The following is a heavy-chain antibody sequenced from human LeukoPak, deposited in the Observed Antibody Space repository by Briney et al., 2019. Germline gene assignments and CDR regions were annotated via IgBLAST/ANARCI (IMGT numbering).Heavy chain of an antibody. Sequence: GGSLRLSCAASGFTFSSYAMSWVRQAPGKGLEWVSAISGSGGSTHYADSVKGRFTISRDNSKNALYLQMNSLRAEDTAVHYCAASGWYAPFDYWGQGTLVTVSS. CDR2: ISGSGGST. CDR3: AASGWYAPFDY. V-gene: IGHV3-23*01. J-gene: IGHJ4*02. CDR1: GFTFSSYA. D-gene: IGHD6-19*01.